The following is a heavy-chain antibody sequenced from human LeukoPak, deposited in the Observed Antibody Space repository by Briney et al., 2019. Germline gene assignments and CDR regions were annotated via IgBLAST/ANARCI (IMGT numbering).Heavy chain of an antibody. Sequence: SQTLSLTCTVSGGSIGSGDYYWSWIRQPPGKGLEWIGYIYYSGSTYYNPSLKSRVTISVDTSKNQFSLKLSSVTAADTAVYYCARGPRYCSSTSCYRPYYFDYWGQGTLVTVSS. CDR3: ARGPRYCSSTSCYRPYYFDY. V-gene: IGHV4-30-4*08. D-gene: IGHD2-2*02. CDR1: GGSIGSGDYY. CDR2: IYYSGST. J-gene: IGHJ4*02.